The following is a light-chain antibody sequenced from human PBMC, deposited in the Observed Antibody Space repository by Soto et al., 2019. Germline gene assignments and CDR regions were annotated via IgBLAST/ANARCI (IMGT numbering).Light chain of an antibody. J-gene: IGLJ2*01. CDR3: SSYAGSNTLL. Sequence: ALTQPPSASGSPGQSVTISCTGTSSDVGNYNSVSWYQQHPDKAPKLLIYGVTKRPSGVPDRFSGSKSGSTASLTVSGLQSEDEADYYCSSYAGSNTLLFGGGTQLTVL. CDR2: GVT. CDR1: SSDVGNYNS. V-gene: IGLV2-8*01.